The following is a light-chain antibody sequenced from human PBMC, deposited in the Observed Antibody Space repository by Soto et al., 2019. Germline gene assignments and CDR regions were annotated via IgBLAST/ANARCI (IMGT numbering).Light chain of an antibody. V-gene: IGLV2-14*01. CDR3: SSYTRSSPYV. J-gene: IGLJ1*01. Sequence: SVLTQPASVSGSPGQSITISCSGTSSDVGGYNYVSWYQQHPGKAPKLMIYEVSKRPSGVSDRFSGSKSGNTASLTISGLQAEDEADYYCSSYTRSSPYVFGTGTKVTVL. CDR1: SSDVGGYNY. CDR2: EVS.